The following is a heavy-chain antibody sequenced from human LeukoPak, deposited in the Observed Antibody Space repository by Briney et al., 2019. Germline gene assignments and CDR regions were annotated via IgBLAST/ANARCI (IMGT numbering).Heavy chain of an antibody. V-gene: IGHV1-69*04. D-gene: IGHD2-2*02. CDR2: IIPILGIA. Sequence: SVKVSCKASGYTFTSYYLHWVRQAPGQGLEWMGRIIPILGIANYAQKFQGRVTITADKSTSTAYMELSSLRSEDTAVYYCARGGEYCSSTSCYKIAHIDYWGQGTLVTVSS. J-gene: IGHJ4*02. CDR3: ARGGEYCSSTSCYKIAHIDY. CDR1: GYTFTSYY.